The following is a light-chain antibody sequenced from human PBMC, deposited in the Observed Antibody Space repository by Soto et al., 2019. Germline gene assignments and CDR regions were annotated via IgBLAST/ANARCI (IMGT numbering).Light chain of an antibody. CDR3: QKYNSAPQIT. Sequence: DIQMTQSPSSLSASVGDRVTITCRTSQGISNYLAWYQQKPGKVPKLLIYAASTLQSGVPSRFSGSGSGTDFTLTISSLQPEDVATYYCQKYNSAPQITFGGGTKVEIK. CDR2: AAS. V-gene: IGKV1-27*01. J-gene: IGKJ4*01. CDR1: QGISNY.